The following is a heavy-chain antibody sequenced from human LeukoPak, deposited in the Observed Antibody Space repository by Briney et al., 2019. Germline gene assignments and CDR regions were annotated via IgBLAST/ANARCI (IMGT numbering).Heavy chain of an antibody. J-gene: IGHJ4*02. V-gene: IGHV3-30-3*01. CDR3: ARDLLGGYR. Sequence: PGRSWRPSCAPPGFTSSSYAMPWVRQAPGRGLEWVAVISYDGSNKYYADSVKGRFTISRDNSKNTLYLQMNSLRAEDTAVYYCARDLLGGYRWGQGTLVTVSS. CDR1: GFTSSSYA. D-gene: IGHD5-12*01. CDR2: ISYDGSNK.